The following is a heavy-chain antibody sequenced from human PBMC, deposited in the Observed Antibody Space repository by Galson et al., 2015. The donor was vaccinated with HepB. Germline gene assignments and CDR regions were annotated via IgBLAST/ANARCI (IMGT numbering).Heavy chain of an antibody. J-gene: IGHJ5*02. D-gene: IGHD2-15*01. CDR2: INTYNGNT. Sequence: SVKVYCKASGYTFSSYSITWVRQAPGQGLEWMGWINTYNGNTEYSQKFQGRVTMTTDTSTSTVYMELRSLTSDDTAVYYCARGALIVVVGATQNNWFDPWGQGTLVTVSS. CDR1: GYTFSSYS. V-gene: IGHV1-18*01. CDR3: ARGALIVVVGATQNNWFDP.